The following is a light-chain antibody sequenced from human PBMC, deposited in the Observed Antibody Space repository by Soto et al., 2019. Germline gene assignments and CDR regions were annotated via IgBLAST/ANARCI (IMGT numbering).Light chain of an antibody. J-gene: IGLJ1*01. Sequence: QSVLTQPASVSGSPVQSITISCTGTSSDTAGYNYVSWYQQHPGKAPKLMIYEVSNRPSGVSNRFSGSQSGNTASLTISGLQAEDEANYYCSSYTTSNTPLYVFGTGTKVTVL. CDR3: SSYTTSNTPLYV. CDR1: SSDTAGYNY. CDR2: EVS. V-gene: IGLV2-14*01.